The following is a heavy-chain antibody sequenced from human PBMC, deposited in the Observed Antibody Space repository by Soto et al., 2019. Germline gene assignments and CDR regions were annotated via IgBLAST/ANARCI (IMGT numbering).Heavy chain of an antibody. Sequence: MRLSCAASGFTFSSYGLHCVRPAPGPGLEWVAVIWYDGSNKYYADSVKGRFTISRDNSKNTLYLQMNSLRAEDTAVYYCARDRYYDSSGYFDYWGQGTLVTVSS. D-gene: IGHD3-22*01. CDR1: GFTFSSYG. J-gene: IGHJ4*02. CDR3: ARDRYYDSSGYFDY. CDR2: IWYDGSNK. V-gene: IGHV3-33*01.